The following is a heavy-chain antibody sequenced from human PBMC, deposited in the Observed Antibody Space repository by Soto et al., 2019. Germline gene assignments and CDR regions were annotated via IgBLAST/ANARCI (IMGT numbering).Heavy chain of an antibody. Sequence: EVQLVESGGGLVKPGGSLRLSCAASGFTFSNAWMSWVRQAPGKGLEWVGRIKSKTDGGTTDYAAPVKGRFTISRDDSKNTLYLQMNSLKTEDTALYYCTGLWFGELLSDYYYYYMDVWGKGTTVTVSS. D-gene: IGHD3-10*01. CDR3: TGLWFGELLSDYYYYYMDV. CDR1: GFTFSNAW. CDR2: IKSKTDGGTT. J-gene: IGHJ6*03. V-gene: IGHV3-15*01.